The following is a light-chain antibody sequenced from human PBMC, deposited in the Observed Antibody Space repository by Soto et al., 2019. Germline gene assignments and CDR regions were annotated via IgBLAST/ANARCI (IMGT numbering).Light chain of an antibody. J-gene: IGKJ3*01. CDR3: QQSNNIPFT. Sequence: DIQMTQSPSSLSASVGDRVTITCRASQSITNYLNWYQHKPGKAPKLLVYAASSLQSGVPSRFSGSGSGTDFTLTISSLQPEDFASYFCQQSNNIPFTFGPGTKVDIK. CDR1: QSITNY. V-gene: IGKV1-39*01. CDR2: AAS.